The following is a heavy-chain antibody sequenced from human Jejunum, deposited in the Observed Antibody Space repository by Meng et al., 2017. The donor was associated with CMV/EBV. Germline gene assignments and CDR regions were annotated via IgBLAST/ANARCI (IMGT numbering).Heavy chain of an antibody. CDR3: ARDKGGSYQANWFDP. D-gene: IGHD1-26*01. CDR2: IYYRGST. J-gene: IGHJ5*02. Sequence: GCSGSSSYYYWSWIRQPPGKGLEWIGSIYYRGSTNYNPSLKSRVIISIDTSKNHFSLNLSSVTAADTAVYYCARDKGGSYQANWFDPWGQGTLVTVSS. V-gene: IGHV4-61*03. CDR1: GCSGSSSYYY.